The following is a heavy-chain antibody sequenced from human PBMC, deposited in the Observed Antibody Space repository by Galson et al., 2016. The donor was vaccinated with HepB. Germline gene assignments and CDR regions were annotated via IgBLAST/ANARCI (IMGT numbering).Heavy chain of an antibody. Sequence: QSGAEVKKPGASVKVSCKASSYTFSSYGINWLRQAPGQGLEWMGWISPYNGNTHYAQKLQGRVTVTTDTSTSTAYMELRSLRSEDTAVYYCARRDTAMVHDYWGQGTLVTVSS. J-gene: IGHJ4*02. D-gene: IGHD5-18*01. CDR1: SYTFSSYG. CDR2: ISPYNGNT. V-gene: IGHV1-18*04. CDR3: ARRDTAMVHDY.